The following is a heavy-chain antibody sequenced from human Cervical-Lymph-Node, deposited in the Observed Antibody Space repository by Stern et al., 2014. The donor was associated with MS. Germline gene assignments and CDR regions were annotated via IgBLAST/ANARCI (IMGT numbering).Heavy chain of an antibody. CDR3: AKDLGRGVAMDV. CDR1: GFTFSDYY. J-gene: IGHJ6*02. D-gene: IGHD3-10*01. Sequence: VQLVESGGGLVRPGGSLRLSCAASGFTFSDYYMNWVRQAPGKGLEWISFISSSGSDTHYADSVKGRFTISRDNAQKSLYLYMNSLRAEDTALYYCAKDLGRGVAMDVWGQGTTVTVSS. V-gene: IGHV3-11*01. CDR2: ISSSGSDT.